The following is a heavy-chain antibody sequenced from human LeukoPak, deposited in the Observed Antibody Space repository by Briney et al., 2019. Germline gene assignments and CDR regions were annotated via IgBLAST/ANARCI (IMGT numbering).Heavy chain of an antibody. CDR2: IYYGGST. D-gene: IGHD3-22*01. CDR3: ARAPEEIDSSGYNDAFDI. CDR1: GGSISSGSYY. V-gene: IGHV4-61*10. Sequence: SETLSLTCTVSGGSISSGSYYWSWIRQPAGKGLEWIGYIYYGGSTNYNPSLKSRVTISVDTSKNQFSLKLSSVTAADTAVYYCARAPEEIDSSGYNDAFDIWGQGTMVTVSS. J-gene: IGHJ3*02.